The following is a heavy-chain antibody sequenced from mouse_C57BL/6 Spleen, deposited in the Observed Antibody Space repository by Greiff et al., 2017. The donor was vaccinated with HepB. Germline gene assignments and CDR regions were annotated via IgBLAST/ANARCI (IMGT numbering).Heavy chain of an antibody. CDR3: ATREWDY. J-gene: IGHJ4*01. CDR2: ISYDGSN. Sequence: VQLKESGPGLVKPSQSLSLTCSVTGYSITSGYYWNWIRQFPGNKLEWMGYISYDGSNNYNPSLKNRISITRDTSKNQFFLKLNSVTTEDTATYYCATREWDYWGQGTSVTVSS. V-gene: IGHV3-6*01. CDR1: GYSITSGYY.